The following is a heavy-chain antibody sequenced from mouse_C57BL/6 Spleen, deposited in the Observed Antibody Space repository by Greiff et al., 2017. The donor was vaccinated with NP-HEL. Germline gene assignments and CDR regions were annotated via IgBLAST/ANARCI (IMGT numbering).Heavy chain of an antibody. D-gene: IGHD2-4*01. CDR3: ARREYYEDYFDY. V-gene: IGHV5-17*01. CDR1: GFTFSDYG. J-gene: IGHJ2*01. Sequence: EVQLVESGGGLVKPGGSLKLSCAASGFTFSDYGMHWVRQAPEKGLEWVAYISSGSSTIYYADTVKGRFTIARDNAKNTLFLQMTSLRSEDTAMYYCARREYYEDYFDYWGQGTTLTVSS. CDR2: ISSGSSTI.